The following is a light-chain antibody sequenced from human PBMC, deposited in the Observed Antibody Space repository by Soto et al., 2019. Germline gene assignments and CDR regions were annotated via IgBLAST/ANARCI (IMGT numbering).Light chain of an antibody. V-gene: IGKV1-39*01. J-gene: IGKJ1*01. CDR2: AAS. Sequence: DIQMTQSPSSLSASVGDRVTITCRASQSISSYLNWYQQKAGKAPQLLIFAASTLQHGVPSRFTGSGSGTDFTLAINNLQPEDFATYYCHQTYSGRSFGPGTKVDIK. CDR3: HQTYSGRS. CDR1: QSISSY.